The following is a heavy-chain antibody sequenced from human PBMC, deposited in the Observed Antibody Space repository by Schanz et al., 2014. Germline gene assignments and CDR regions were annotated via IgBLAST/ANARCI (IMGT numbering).Heavy chain of an antibody. CDR1: GITFSGYS. D-gene: IGHD4-17*01. Sequence: EVQLVESRGGLAQPGGSLRLSCAASGITFSGYSMNWVRQAPGKGLEWVSYISGSSSTKYYADSVKGRFSSSRDNAKNSLYLQMNSLRAEDTAVYYCARFDYGRNVPVDYWGPGTLVTVSS. CDR3: ARFDYGRNVPVDY. CDR2: ISGSSSTK. J-gene: IGHJ4*02. V-gene: IGHV3-48*04.